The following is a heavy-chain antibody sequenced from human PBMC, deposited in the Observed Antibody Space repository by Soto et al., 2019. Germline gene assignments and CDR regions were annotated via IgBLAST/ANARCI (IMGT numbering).Heavy chain of an antibody. CDR1: GYTFTGYY. V-gene: IGHV1-2*02. CDR2: INPNSGGT. CDR3: ARARSDSSGWPYFDY. J-gene: IGHJ4*02. Sequence: ASVKVSCKASGYTFTGYYMHWVRQAPGQGLESLGWINPNSGGTNHVQKFQGRITMTRDTSISTAYMELSRLRSDDTAVYYCARARSDSSGWPYFDYWGQGTLVTVSS. D-gene: IGHD6-19*01.